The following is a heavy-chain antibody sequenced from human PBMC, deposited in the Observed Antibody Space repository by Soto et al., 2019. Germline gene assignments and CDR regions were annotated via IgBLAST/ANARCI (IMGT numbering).Heavy chain of an antibody. CDR2: ISSSSTTK. J-gene: IGHJ5*02. CDR1: GFIFSSYA. V-gene: IGHV3-48*01. Sequence: GGSLRLSCAASGFIFSSYAMNWVRQAPGKGLEWVSYISSSSTTKYYADSVKGRFTISRDNAKNSLYLQMNSLRAEDTAVYYCARDGCSGSNCLNWFDPWGQGTLVTVSS. CDR3: ARDGCSGSNCLNWFDP. D-gene: IGHD2-15*01.